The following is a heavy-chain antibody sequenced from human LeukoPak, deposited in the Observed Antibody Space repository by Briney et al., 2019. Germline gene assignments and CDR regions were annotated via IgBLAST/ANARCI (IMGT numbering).Heavy chain of an antibody. J-gene: IGHJ4*02. CDR3: ARDYDY. V-gene: IGHV3-48*01. CDR1: GFTFSSYS. Sequence: PGGSLRLSCAASGFTFSSYSMNWVRQAPGKGLEWVSYISSSSSTIYYADSLKGRFTISRDNAKNSLYLQMNSLRAEDTAVYYCARDYDYWGQGTLVTVSS. CDR2: ISSSSSTI.